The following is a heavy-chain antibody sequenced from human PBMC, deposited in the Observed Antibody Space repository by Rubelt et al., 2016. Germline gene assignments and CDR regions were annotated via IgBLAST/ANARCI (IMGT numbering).Heavy chain of an antibody. V-gene: IGHV3-23*01. Sequence: YAMSWVRQAPGKGLECVSGISGGGGTTYYADSVKGRFTISRDNSKNTLYLQMNSLRPEDTAVYYCARVAYYFDSSEGAYFDYWGQGTLVTVSS. D-gene: IGHD3-22*01. J-gene: IGHJ4*02. CDR2: ISGGGGTT. CDR1: YA. CDR3: ARVAYYFDSSEGAYFDY.